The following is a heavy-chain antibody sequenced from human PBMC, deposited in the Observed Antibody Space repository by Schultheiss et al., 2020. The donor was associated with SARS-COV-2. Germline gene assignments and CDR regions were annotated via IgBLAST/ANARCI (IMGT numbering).Heavy chain of an antibody. V-gene: IGHV1-69*04. CDR1: GGTFSSYA. CDR3: ARGGGDYYDSSGTRRYFFDY. Sequence: KISCKASGGTFSSYAISWVRQAPGQGLEWMGRIIPILGIANYAQKFQGRVTITADKSTSTAYMELSSLRSEDTAVYYCARGGGDYYDSSGTRRYFFDYWGQGTLVTVSS. D-gene: IGHD3-22*01. J-gene: IGHJ4*02. CDR2: IIPILGIA.